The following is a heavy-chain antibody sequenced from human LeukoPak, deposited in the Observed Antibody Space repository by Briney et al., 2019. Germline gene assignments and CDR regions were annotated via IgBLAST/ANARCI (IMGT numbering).Heavy chain of an antibody. CDR1: GFPFSTYA. CDR3: VRSLDY. Sequence: GGSLRLSCAASGFPFSTYAMNWVRQAPGKGLEWVSVITGSGGFTQYADSVKGRFTISRDYSKNTVYLQMNSLRVEDTALYYCVRSLDYWGQGTLVTVSS. CDR2: ITGSGGFT. J-gene: IGHJ4*02. V-gene: IGHV3-23*01.